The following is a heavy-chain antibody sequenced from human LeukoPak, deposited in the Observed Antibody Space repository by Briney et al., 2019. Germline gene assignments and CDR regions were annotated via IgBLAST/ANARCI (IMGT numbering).Heavy chain of an antibody. J-gene: IGHJ5*02. CDR1: GGSFSGYY. D-gene: IGHD3-22*01. Sequence: SETLSLTCAVYGGSFSGYYWSWIRQPPGKGLEWIGEINHSGSTNYNPSPKSRVTISVDTSKNQFSLKLSSVTAADTAVYYCARVTMIVVVNWFDPWGQGTLVTVSS. V-gene: IGHV4-34*01. CDR2: INHSGST. CDR3: ARVTMIVVVNWFDP.